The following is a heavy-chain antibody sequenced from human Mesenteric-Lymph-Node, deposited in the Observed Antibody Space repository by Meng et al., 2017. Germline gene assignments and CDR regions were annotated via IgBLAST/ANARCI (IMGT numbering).Heavy chain of an antibody. V-gene: IGHV4-31*03. D-gene: IGHD5-24*01. CDR2: IYYTGST. J-gene: IGHJ4*02. CDR1: GGSIGSGGYY. Sequence: QLHESGPGLVTPSQALSLTCTVSGGSIGSGGYYWSWIRQHPGKGLEWIGYIYYTGSTFYNPSLKSRVTISVDTSKNQFSLKLISATAADTAVYYCAREAGRDGYATPKFDYWGQGTLVTVSS. CDR3: AREAGRDGYATPKFDY.